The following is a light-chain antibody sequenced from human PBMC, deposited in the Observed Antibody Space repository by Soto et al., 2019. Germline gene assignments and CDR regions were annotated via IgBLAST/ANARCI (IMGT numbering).Light chain of an antibody. Sequence: QSVLTQPPSASGTPGQRVTISCSGSSSNIGTNLVNWFQQLPGTAPKLLIYSSDQRPSGVPDRFSASKSGTSASLAISGLQSEDEADYYCAAWDGSHVVLGGGTKLTVL. V-gene: IGLV1-44*01. CDR1: SSNIGTNL. J-gene: IGLJ2*01. CDR3: AAWDGSHVV. CDR2: SSD.